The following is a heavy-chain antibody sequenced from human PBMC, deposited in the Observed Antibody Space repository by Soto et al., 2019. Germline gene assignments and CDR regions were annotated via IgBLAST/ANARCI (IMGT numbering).Heavy chain of an antibody. D-gene: IGHD3-22*01. V-gene: IGHV4-39*01. CDR3: ARLRKTNSSGYFLETQRGPVDY. Sequence: PSETLSLSCTVSRGSISSSSYYWGWIRQPPGKGLEWIGSIYYSGSTYYNPSLTSRVTISVDTSKNQFSLKLSSVTAADTAAYYCARLRKTNSSGYFLETQRGPVDYWGQGTLVTVS. CDR1: RGSISSSSYY. CDR2: IYYSGST. J-gene: IGHJ4*02.